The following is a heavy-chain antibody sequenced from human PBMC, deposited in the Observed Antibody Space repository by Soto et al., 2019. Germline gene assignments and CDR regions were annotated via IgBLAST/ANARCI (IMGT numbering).Heavy chain of an antibody. D-gene: IGHD1-26*01. V-gene: IGHV3-23*01. CDR1: GFSFSDYA. CDR2: ISESGGST. J-gene: IGHJ4*02. CDR3: AKDLSPSSGTYYGYFDH. Sequence: GGSLRLSCAASGFSFSDYAMSWVRQAPGKGLEWVSVISESGGSTHYADSVRGRFTISRDNSKNTLYLQMNSLRAEDTAVYYCAKDLSPSSGTYYGYFDHWGQGTLVTVSS.